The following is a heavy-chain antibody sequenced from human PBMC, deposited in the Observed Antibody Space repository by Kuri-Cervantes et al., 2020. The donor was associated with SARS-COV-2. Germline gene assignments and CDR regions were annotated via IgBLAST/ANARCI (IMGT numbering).Heavy chain of an antibody. V-gene: IGHV4-34*08. CDR2: INHSGST. CDR3: AEDKSSITIFGVVIIPTIYYFDD. D-gene: IGHD3-3*01. CDR1: GGTFSGYY. Sequence: SEPLCLTCAAYGGTFSGYYWSWIRQPPGKGLEWIGEINHSGSTNYNPSLKIRVTISVDTSKNKSSLKLISVTAADTAVYYCAEDKSSITIFGVVIIPTIYYFDDWGQGTLVTVSS. J-gene: IGHJ4*02.